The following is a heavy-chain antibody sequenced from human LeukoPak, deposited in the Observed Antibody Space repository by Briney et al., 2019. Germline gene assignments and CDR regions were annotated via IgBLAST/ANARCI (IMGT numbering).Heavy chain of an antibody. J-gene: IGHJ3*01. CDR2: IYYSGST. CDR3: ARDSARVVVAPWAAGAFDF. CDR1: GGSISSSSYY. Sequence: PSETLSLTCTVSGGSISSSSYYWGWIRQPPGKGLEWIRSIYYSGSTYYNPSLKSRVTISVDTSKNQSSLKLNSVTAADTAVYYCARDSARVVVAPWAAGAFDFWGQGTMVIVSS. V-gene: IGHV4-39*07. D-gene: IGHD2-15*01.